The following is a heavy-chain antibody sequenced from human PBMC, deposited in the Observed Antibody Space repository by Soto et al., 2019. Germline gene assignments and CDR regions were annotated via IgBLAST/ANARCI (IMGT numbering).Heavy chain of an antibody. D-gene: IGHD6-19*01. V-gene: IGHV1-2*04. CDR1: GCTFTDFY. J-gene: IGHJ4*02. CDR2: INPNSGGT. CDR3: ATSRTSIAVAGETEYYFDY. Sequence: GRSVKVSFKTSGCTFTDFYMHRVRQAPGQGLEWMGWINPNSGGTKYAQNFQGWVTMTRDTSISTAYMELSRLRSDDTAVYYCATSRTSIAVAGETEYYFDYWGQGTLVTVSS.